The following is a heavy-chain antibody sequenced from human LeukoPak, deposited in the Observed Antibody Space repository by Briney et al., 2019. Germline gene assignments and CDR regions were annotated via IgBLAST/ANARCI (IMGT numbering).Heavy chain of an antibody. Sequence: PGGSLRLSCAASGLTFSSYSMNWVRQAPGKGLEWVSSISSSSSYIYYADSVKGRFTISRDNAKNSLYLQMNSLRAEDTAVYYCARDLLEDDFWSGYYDYWGQGTLVTVSS. CDR2: ISSSSSYI. D-gene: IGHD3-3*01. J-gene: IGHJ4*02. CDR3: ARDLLEDDFWSGYYDY. CDR1: GLTFSSYS. V-gene: IGHV3-21*01.